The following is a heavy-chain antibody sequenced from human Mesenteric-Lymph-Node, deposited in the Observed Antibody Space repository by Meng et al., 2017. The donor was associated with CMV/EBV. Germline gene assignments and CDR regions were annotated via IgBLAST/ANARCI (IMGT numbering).Heavy chain of an antibody. CDR2: IYRGDNT. D-gene: IGHD3-10*01. CDR3: TGDSVSNPNLDY. J-gene: IGHJ4*02. CDR1: GFNVRDKY. Sequence: VHLDAAGGGLVQPGGFLRLSCAASGFNVRDKYMSWVRQAPGKGLEWVCIIYRGDNTYYIDSVKDRFTVSRDNSKNTMYLQMNSLRVEDTAVYYCTGDSVSNPNLDYWGQGTLVTVSS. V-gene: IGHV3-66*01.